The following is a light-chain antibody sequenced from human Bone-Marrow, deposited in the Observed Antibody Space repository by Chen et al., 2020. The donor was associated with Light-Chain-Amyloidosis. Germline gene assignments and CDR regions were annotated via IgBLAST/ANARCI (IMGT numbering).Light chain of an antibody. CDR2: EVT. J-gene: IGLJ1*01. Sequence: HSALTQPASVSGSPGQSITISCTGTRSDVGGDNHVSWYQQHPDKAPKPMIYEVTKRPSWVPDRIAGSKSDNAASLTISGLQTEDEADYFCRSYTITNTLVFGSGTRVTVL. CDR1: RSDVGGDNH. CDR3: RSYTITNTLV. V-gene: IGLV2-14*01.